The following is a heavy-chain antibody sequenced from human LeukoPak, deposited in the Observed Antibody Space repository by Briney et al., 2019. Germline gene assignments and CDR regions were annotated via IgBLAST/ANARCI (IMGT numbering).Heavy chain of an antibody. V-gene: IGHV4-4*07. CDR3: ARTITGEYDLDNWFDP. Sequence: PSETLSLTCTVSGGSISSYYWSWIRQPAGKGLEWIGRIHTSGSTNYNPSLKSRVTMSVDTSKNQFSLKLSSVTAADTAVYYCARTITGEYDLDNWFDPWGQGTLVTVSS. D-gene: IGHD3-10*01. CDR1: GGSISSYY. CDR2: IHTSGST. J-gene: IGHJ5*02.